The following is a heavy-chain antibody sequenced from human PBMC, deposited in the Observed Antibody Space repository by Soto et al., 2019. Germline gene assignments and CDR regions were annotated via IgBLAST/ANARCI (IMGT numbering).Heavy chain of an antibody. J-gene: IGHJ6*01. CDR2: MYPTGST. V-gene: IGHV4-38-2*02. Sequence: PSETLSVTCTVSVYSITMGYYWTWIRKPPGKGLEWIGSMYPTGSTYLNPSLKSRVTISVDTSQNQFSLRLSSVTAADTAVYYCERDLSPDVWGQGTTVTVSS. CDR1: VYSITMGYY. CDR3: ERDLSPDV.